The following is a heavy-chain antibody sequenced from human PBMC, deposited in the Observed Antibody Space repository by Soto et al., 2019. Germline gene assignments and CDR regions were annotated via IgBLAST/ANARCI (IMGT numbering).Heavy chain of an antibody. J-gene: IGHJ4*02. CDR3: ARDTHTGYSSSWPDY. CDR1: GYTFTSYG. V-gene: IGHV1-18*04. CDR2: ISAYNGNT. Sequence: WASVKVSCKASGYTFTSYGISWVRQAPGQGLEWMGWISAYNGNTNYAQKLQGRVTMTTDTSTSTAYMELRSLRSDDTAVYYCARDTHTGYSSSWPDYWGQGTLVTVSS. D-gene: IGHD6-13*01.